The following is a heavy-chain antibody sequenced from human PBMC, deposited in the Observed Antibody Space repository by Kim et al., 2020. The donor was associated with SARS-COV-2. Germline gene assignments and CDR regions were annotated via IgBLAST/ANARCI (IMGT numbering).Heavy chain of an antibody. J-gene: IGHJ4*02. D-gene: IGHD3-10*01. CDR3: ARDLKQGPGWFGVDY. V-gene: IGHV1-18*01. Sequence: ASVKVSCKASGYTFTSYGISWVRQAPGQGLEWMGWISAYNGNTNYAQKLQGRVTMTTDTSTSTAYMELRSLRSDDTAVYYCARDLKQGPGWFGVDYWGQGTLVTVSS. CDR2: ISAYNGNT. CDR1: GYTFTSYG.